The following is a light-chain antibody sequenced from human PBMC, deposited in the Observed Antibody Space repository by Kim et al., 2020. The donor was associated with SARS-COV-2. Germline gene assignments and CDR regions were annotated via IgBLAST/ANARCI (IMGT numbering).Light chain of an antibody. CDR1: QSISRH. CDR2: AAS. J-gene: IGKJ2*01. CDR3: QQNYNTPYT. Sequence: DIQMTQSPSSLSASVGDRVTITCRASQSISRHLNWYQQKLGKAPNLLIYAASNLQSGVPSRFSGSGSGTDFTLTISSVQPEDFATYYCQQNYNTPYTFGQGTKLEI. V-gene: IGKV1-39*01.